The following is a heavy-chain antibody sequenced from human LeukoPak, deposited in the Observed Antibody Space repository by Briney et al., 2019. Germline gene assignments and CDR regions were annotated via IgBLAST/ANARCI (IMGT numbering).Heavy chain of an antibody. CDR1: GYTFTSYA. J-gene: IGHJ6*02. D-gene: IGHD6-19*01. CDR2: INTNTGNP. V-gene: IGHV7-4-1*02. CDR3: AREGGSSGWYYSGYYYYGMDV. Sequence: ASVKVSCKASGYTFTSYAMNWVRQAPGQGLEWMGWINTNTGNPTYAQGFTGRFVFSLDTSVSTAYLQISSLKAEDTAVYYCAREGGSSGWYYSGYYYYGMDVWGQGTTVTVSS.